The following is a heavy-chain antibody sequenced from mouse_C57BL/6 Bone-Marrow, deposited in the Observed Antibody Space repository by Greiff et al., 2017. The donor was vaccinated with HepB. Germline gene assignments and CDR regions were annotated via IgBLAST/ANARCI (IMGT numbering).Heavy chain of an antibody. J-gene: IGHJ1*03. Sequence: VQLKQPGAELVKPGASVKVSCKASAYTFTSYWMPWVKQRPGQGLEWIGRINPSDSETNYNQKFKGKATLTVDKSSSPAYMQLSSLASADSAVYYCLTGTCWYFDVWGTGTTVTVSS. CDR3: LTGTCWYFDV. V-gene: IGHV1-74*01. D-gene: IGHD4-1*01. CDR2: INPSDSET. CDR1: AYTFTSYW.